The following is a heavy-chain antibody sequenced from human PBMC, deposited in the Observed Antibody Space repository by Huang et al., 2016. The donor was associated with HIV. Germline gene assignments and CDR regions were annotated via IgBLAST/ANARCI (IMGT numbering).Heavy chain of an antibody. CDR1: GLTFSGSA. J-gene: IGHJ4*02. V-gene: IGHV3-73*02. Sequence: EVQLVESGGGLVQPGGSLKLSCAASGLTFSGSAMHWVRQGSGKGLEGVGRIRSKANSYATAYAASVKGRFTISRDDSKNTAYLQMNSLKNEDTAVYYCWISVVTASGYWGQGTLVTVSS. D-gene: IGHD2-21*02. CDR2: IRSKANSYAT. CDR3: WISVVTASGY.